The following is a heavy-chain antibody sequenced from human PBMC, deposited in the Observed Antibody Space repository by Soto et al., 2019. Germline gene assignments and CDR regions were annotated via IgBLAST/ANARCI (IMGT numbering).Heavy chain of an antibody. CDR1: GYTFTSYY. J-gene: IGHJ4*02. CDR2: INPSGGST. CDR3: AREVSAFGVVISAPIDY. Sequence: ASVKVSCKASGYTFTSYYMHWVRQAPGQGLEWMGIINPSGGSTRYAQKFQGRVTMTRDTSTSTVYMELSSLRCEDTAVYYCAREVSAFGVVISAPIDYWGQGTLLTVSS. V-gene: IGHV1-46*01. D-gene: IGHD3-3*01.